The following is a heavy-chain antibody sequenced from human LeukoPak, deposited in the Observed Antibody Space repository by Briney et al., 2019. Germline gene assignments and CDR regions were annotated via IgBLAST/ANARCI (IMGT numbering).Heavy chain of an antibody. CDR2: INPNSGGT. Sequence: GASVKVSCKASGYTFTGYYMHWVRQAPGQGLEWMGWINPNSGGTNYAQKFQGRVTMTRDTSISTAYMELSRLRSDDAAVYYCARATKAAVLVGAQNYYYYYMDVWGKGTTVTVSS. CDR3: ARATKAAVLVGAQNYYYYYMDV. V-gene: IGHV1-2*02. CDR1: GYTFTGYY. D-gene: IGHD1-26*01. J-gene: IGHJ6*03.